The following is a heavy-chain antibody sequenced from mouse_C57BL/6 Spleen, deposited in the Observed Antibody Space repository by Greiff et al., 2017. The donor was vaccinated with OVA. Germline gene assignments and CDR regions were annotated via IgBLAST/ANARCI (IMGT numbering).Heavy chain of an antibody. CDR2: IYPGDGDT. V-gene: IGHV1-80*01. Sequence: QVQLKESGAELVKPGASVKISCKASGYAFSSYWMNWVKQRPGKGLEWIGQIYPGDGDTNYNGKFKGKATLTADKSSSTAYMQLSSLTSEDSAVYFCASGTTVGFAYWGQGTLVTVSA. CDR3: ASGTTVGFAY. D-gene: IGHD1-1*01. CDR1: GYAFSSYW. J-gene: IGHJ3*01.